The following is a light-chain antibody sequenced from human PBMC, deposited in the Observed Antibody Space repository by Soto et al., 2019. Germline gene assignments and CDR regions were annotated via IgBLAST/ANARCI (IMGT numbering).Light chain of an antibody. CDR2: GNS. CDR1: SSNIGAGYD. Sequence: QSALTQPPSVSGAPGQRVTISCTGSSSNIGAGYDVHWYQQLPGTAPKLLIYGNSNRPSGVPDRFSGSKSGTSASLAITGLQAEDEADYSCQSYDSSLSGLFGGGTKLTVL. CDR3: QSYDSSLSGL. J-gene: IGLJ2*01. V-gene: IGLV1-40*01.